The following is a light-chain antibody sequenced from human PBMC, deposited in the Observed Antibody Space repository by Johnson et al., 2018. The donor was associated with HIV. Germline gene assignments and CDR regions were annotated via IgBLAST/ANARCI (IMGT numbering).Light chain of an antibody. CDR3: GTWDSSLSALYV. V-gene: IGLV1-51*01. CDR2: DNN. CDR1: RSNIGDNF. J-gene: IGLJ1*01. Sequence: QSVLTQPPSVSAAPGQKVTISCSGNRSNIGDNFVSWYQHLPGTAPKLLVYDNNKRPSGIPDRFSGSKSGTSATLGITGLQTGDEADYYCGTWDSSLSALYVLLTGTKVTGL.